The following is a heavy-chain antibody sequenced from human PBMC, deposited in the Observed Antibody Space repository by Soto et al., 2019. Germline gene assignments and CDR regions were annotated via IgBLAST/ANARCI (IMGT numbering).Heavy chain of an antibody. Sequence: SPVKVSCKASGYTFTSYGISWVRQAPGQGLEWTGWISAYNGNTNYAQKLQGRVTMTTDTSTSKAYMELRSLRSDDSAVYYGAIDHKSPGDSEQFDIWGRGKRVTVAS. J-gene: IGHJ3*02. V-gene: IGHV1-18*01. CDR3: AIDHKSPGDSEQFDI. CDR1: GYTFTSYG. D-gene: IGHD2-21*02. CDR2: ISAYNGNT.